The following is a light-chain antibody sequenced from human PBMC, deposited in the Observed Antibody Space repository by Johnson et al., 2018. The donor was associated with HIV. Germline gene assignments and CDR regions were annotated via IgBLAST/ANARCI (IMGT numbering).Light chain of an antibody. CDR2: ENN. J-gene: IGLJ1*01. V-gene: IGLV1-51*02. CDR1: SSNIGNNY. Sequence: QSVLTQPPSVSAAPGQRVTISCSGSSSNIGNNYVSWYQQFPGTSPTLLIYENNKRPSGIPDRFSGSKSGTSATLGITGLQTGDEADYYCETWDSSLSACFGTGTKVTVL. CDR3: ETWDSSLSAC.